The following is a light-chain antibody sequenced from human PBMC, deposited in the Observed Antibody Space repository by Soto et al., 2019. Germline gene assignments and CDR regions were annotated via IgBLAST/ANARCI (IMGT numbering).Light chain of an antibody. V-gene: IGKV4-1*01. J-gene: IGKJ4*01. CDR1: QNILYRSNNKNY. Sequence: DIVMTQSPDSLAVSLGERATFNCKSSQNILYRSNNKNYLAWYQHKPGQPPKLIIYWASTRESGVPDRFSGSGSGTDFTLTISSLQAEDVAVYYCQQYYSTPLTFGGGTKVEIK. CDR3: QQYYSTPLT. CDR2: WAS.